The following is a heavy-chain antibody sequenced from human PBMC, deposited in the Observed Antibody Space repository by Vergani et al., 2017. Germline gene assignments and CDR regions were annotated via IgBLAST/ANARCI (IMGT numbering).Heavy chain of an antibody. Sequence: QVQLQESGPGLVKPSETLYLTCTVPGGSISSYYWSWIRQPPGKGLEWIGYIYYSGSTNYNPSLKRRVTMSVNTSKNQFSLKLSSVTAADTAVYYCAGDDRYGTGGSCYPGAFDIWGQGRMVTVSS. CDR1: GGSISSYY. V-gene: IGHV4-59*01. D-gene: IGHD2-15*01. CDR2: IYYSGST. J-gene: IGHJ3*02. CDR3: AGDDRYGTGGSCYPGAFDI.